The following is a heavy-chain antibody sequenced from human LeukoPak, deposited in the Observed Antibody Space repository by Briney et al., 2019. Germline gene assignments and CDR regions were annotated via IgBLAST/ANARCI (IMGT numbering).Heavy chain of an antibody. J-gene: IGHJ4*02. Sequence: PSETLSLTCAVYGGSFSGYYWSWIRQPPGKGLEWIGEINHSGSTNYNPSLKSRVTTSVDTSKNQFSLKLSSATAADTAVYYCARVMAYCGGDCPFDYWGQGTLVTVSS. CDR3: ARVMAYCGGDCPFDY. CDR1: GGSFSGYY. V-gene: IGHV4-34*01. D-gene: IGHD2-21*02. CDR2: INHSGST.